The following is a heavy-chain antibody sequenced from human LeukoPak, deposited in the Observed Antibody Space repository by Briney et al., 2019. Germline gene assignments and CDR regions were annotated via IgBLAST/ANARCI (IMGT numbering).Heavy chain of an antibody. J-gene: IGHJ6*03. Sequence: PGGSLRLSCAASGFTFSSYSMNWVRQAPGKGLEWVSSISSSSSYIYYADSVKGRFTISRDNAKNSLYLQMNSLRAEDTAVYYCARRSEVVPADYYYYYMDVWGKGTTVTVSS. V-gene: IGHV3-21*01. D-gene: IGHD2-2*01. CDR3: ARRSEVVPADYYYYYMDV. CDR1: GFTFSSYS. CDR2: ISSSSSYI.